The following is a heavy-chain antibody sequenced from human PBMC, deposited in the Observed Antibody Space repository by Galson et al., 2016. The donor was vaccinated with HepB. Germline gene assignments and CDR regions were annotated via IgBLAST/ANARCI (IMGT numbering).Heavy chain of an antibody. CDR3: VTVRGSGRPFYFQY. V-gene: IGHV3-23*01. Sequence: SLRLSCAASGFTFSSDVMSWVRQAPGKGLEWVSDISPSGGVAYYADSVEGRFTTSRDNSRNTLYLEMDRLSVEDTALYYCVTVRGSGRPFYFQYWGQGTLVTVSS. D-gene: IGHD3-10*01. CDR1: GFTFSSDV. J-gene: IGHJ4*02. CDR2: ISPSGGVA.